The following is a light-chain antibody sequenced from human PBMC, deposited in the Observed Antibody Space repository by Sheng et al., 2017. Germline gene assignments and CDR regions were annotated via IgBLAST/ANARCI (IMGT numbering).Light chain of an antibody. CDR2: KAS. J-gene: IGKJ2*01. CDR1: QSISGW. Sequence: DIQMTQSPSSLSASVGHRVTITCRASQSISGWVAWYQQKPGKAPRLLIYKASSLQSGVPSRFSGSGSGTEFTLTISSLQPDDLATYYCQHYNSYPYIFGQGTKLEIK. CDR3: QHYNSYPYI. V-gene: IGKV1-5*03.